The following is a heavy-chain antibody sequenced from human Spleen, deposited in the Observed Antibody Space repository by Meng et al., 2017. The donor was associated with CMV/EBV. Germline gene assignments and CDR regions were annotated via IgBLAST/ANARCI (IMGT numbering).Heavy chain of an antibody. CDR3: ASGDGNGYYLPAFDY. V-gene: IGHV1-69*05. CDR1: GGTFSSYA. Sequence: SVKVSCKASGGTFSSYATSWVRQAPGQGLGWLGGIIPISGAANYAQKFQGRVTITTDESTSTTSMELSSLRSEDTAMYYCASGDGNGYYLPAFDYWGQGTLVTVSS. D-gene: IGHD3-22*01. CDR2: IIPISGAA. J-gene: IGHJ4*01.